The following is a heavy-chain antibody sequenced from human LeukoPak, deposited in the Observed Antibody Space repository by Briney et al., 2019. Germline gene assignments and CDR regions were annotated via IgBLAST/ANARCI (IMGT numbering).Heavy chain of an antibody. V-gene: IGHV4-4*07. D-gene: IGHD3-10*01. CDR2: IYTSGST. CDR3: ARVDKGSGSSYYYYYMDV. J-gene: IGHJ6*03. CDR1: GGSISSYY. Sequence: SETLSLTCTVSGGSISSYYWSLIRQPAGKGLEWSGRIYTSGSTNYNPSLKSRVTMSVDTSKNQFSLKLSSVTAADTAVYYCARVDKGSGSSYYYYYMDVWGKGTTVTISS.